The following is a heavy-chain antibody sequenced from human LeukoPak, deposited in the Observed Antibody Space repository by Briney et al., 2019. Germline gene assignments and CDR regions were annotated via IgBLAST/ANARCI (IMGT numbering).Heavy chain of an antibody. CDR3: ARDQEAFDY. V-gene: IGHV1-46*01. J-gene: IGHJ4*02. CDR1: GYTFTSYY. CDR2: IYPRDGST. Sequence: ASVKVSCKASGYTFTSYYMHWVRQAPGQGLEWMGMIYPRDGSTSYAQKFQGRVTVTRDTSTSTVHMELSGLRSEDTAVYYCARDQEAFDYWGQGTLVTVSS.